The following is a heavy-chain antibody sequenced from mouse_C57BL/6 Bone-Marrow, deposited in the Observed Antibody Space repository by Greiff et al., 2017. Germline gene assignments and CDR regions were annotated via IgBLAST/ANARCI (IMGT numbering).Heavy chain of an antibody. V-gene: IGHV14-2*01. CDR2: IDPEDGET. D-gene: IGHD1-1*01. Sequence: VQLQQSGAELVKPGASVTLSCTASGFNIKDYYIHWVKQRTEQGLEWIGRIDPEDGETKYAPKFQDKATITADTSSNTAYLQLSSRTSEDTAVYYCARSLIYYGTNYWGQGTTLTVSS. J-gene: IGHJ2*01. CDR3: ARSLIYYGTNY. CDR1: GFNIKDYY.